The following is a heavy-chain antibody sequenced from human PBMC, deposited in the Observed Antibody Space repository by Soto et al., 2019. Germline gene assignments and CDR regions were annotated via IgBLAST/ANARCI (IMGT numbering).Heavy chain of an antibody. CDR1: GYTFSSNA. CDR3: ARIVYDSSGYNRYFDY. V-gene: IGHV1-3*05. J-gene: IGHJ4*02. Sequence: QVQLVQSGAEEKKPGASVRVSCTASGYTFSSNAIHCVRQAPGQRLEWMGWINPAYGNTKYSQKLQGRLTVTRDTSPRTAYMELSSLKSEATAVYYCARIVYDSSGYNRYFDYWGQGTLVTVSS. D-gene: IGHD3-22*01. CDR2: INPAYGNT.